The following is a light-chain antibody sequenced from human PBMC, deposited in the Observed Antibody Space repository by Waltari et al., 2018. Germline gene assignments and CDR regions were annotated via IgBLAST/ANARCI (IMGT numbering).Light chain of an antibody. J-gene: IGLJ3*02. CDR1: TSNIGRNY. CDR2: RKN. Sequence: QSVLTQPPSASGTPGQRVTISCSGSTSNIGRNYVYWYQQFPGTAPKLLVYRKNERPSGVPDRIAGSKSGTSASLAISGRRSEDEADYYCATWDGSLTAWVFGGGTKVTVL. CDR3: ATWDGSLTAWV. V-gene: IGLV1-47*01.